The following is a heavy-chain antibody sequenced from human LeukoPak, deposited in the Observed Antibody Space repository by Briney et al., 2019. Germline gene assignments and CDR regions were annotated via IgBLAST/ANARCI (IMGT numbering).Heavy chain of an antibody. CDR2: INQLGSQL. J-gene: IGHJ4*02. Sequence: GGPLRLSCAASGFTFSNSWMSWVRQAPGRGLDWVASINQLGSQLHNVDSVKGRFTISRDNAKNSLYLEMSSLRAEETAEYYCARLVGEVTIYDYWGQGTLVTVSS. V-gene: IGHV3-7*01. D-gene: IGHD4-17*01. CDR1: GFTFSNSW. CDR3: ARLVGEVTIYDY.